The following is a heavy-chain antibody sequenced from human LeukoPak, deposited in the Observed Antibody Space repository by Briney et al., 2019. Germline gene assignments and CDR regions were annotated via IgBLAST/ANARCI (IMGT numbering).Heavy chain of an antibody. CDR1: GFTFSSYA. J-gene: IGHJ6*02. V-gene: IGHV3-23*01. D-gene: IGHD6-13*01. Sequence: GGSLRLSCAASGFTFSSYAMSWVRQAPGKGLEWVSAISGSGGSTYYADSVKGRFTISRDNSKNTLYLQMNSLRAEDTAVYYCAKTGSSSSNGYYYGMDVWGQGTTVTVSS. CDR2: ISGSGGST. CDR3: AKTGSSSSNGYYYGMDV.